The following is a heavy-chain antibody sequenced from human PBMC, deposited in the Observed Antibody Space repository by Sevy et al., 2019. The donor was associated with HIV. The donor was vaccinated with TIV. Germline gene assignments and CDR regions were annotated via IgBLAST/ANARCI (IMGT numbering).Heavy chain of an antibody. CDR2: ISGSGFST. CDR3: AKDRFDGSGYYPEGAFDI. J-gene: IGHJ3*02. D-gene: IGHD3-22*01. CDR1: GFTFNNYA. V-gene: IGHV3-23*01. Sequence: GGSLRLSCAASGFTFNNYAMNWVRQAPGKGLEWVSAISGSGFSTYYADSVKGRFTFSRDNAKNTVYLQMNSLRAEDTAVDYCAKDRFDGSGYYPEGAFDIWGQGTMVTVSS.